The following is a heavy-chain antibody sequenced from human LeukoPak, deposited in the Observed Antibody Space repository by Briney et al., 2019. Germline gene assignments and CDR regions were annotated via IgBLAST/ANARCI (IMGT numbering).Heavy chain of an antibody. CDR2: INPSGGST. CDR3: ARDIYIGYSGYDYLDYYYMDV. CDR1: GYTFTSYY. Sequence: ASVKVSCKASGYTFTSYYMHWVRQAPGQGLEWMGIINPSGGSTSYAQKFQGRVTMTREMSTRTVYMELSSLRSEDTAVYYCARDIYIGYSGYDYLDYYYMDVWGKGTTVTVSS. V-gene: IGHV1-46*01. D-gene: IGHD5-12*01. J-gene: IGHJ6*03.